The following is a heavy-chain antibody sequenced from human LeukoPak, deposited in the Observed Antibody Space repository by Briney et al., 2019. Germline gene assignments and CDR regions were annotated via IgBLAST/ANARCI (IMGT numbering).Heavy chain of an antibody. D-gene: IGHD3/OR15-3a*01. CDR2: IYYSGST. CDR1: GGSISSYY. J-gene: IGHJ4*02. V-gene: IGHV4-59*01. Sequence: SETLSLTCTVSGGSISSYYWSWIRQPPGRGLEWIGYIYYSGSTNYNPSLKSRVTISVDTSKNQFSLKLSSVTAADTAVYYCARGGGLGYYFDYWGQGTLVTVSS. CDR3: ARGGGLGYYFDY.